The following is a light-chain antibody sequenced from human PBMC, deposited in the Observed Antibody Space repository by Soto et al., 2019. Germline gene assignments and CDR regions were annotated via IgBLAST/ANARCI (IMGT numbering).Light chain of an antibody. Sequence: DIQMTQSPSSLSASVGDRVTITCRASQSISNYLNWYQQKPGKAPKLLIYDASNLETGVPSRFSGSGSGTDFTLTITRLEPEDSAVYFCQQYTGPPTTFGQGTRLEI. J-gene: IGKJ5*01. CDR3: QQYTGPPTT. V-gene: IGKV1-33*01. CDR2: DAS. CDR1: QSISNY.